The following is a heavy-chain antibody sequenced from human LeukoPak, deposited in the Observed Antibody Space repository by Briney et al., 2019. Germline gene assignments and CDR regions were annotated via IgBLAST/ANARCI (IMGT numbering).Heavy chain of an antibody. CDR2: ISWDGGST. V-gene: IGHV3-43*01. Sequence: GGSLRLSCAASGFTFDDYTMHWVRQAPGKGLEWVSLISWDGGSTYYADSVKGRFTISRDNAKNSLYLQMNSLRAEDTAVYYCASLYDSSFYYYNYWGQGTLVTVSS. D-gene: IGHD3-22*01. CDR1: GFTFDDYT. CDR3: ASLYDSSFYYYNY. J-gene: IGHJ4*02.